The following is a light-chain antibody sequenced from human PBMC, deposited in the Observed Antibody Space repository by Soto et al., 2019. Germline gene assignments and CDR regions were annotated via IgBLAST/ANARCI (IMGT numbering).Light chain of an antibody. CDR1: QNIRSS. CDR3: QQYSNWPPIT. V-gene: IGKV3-15*01. Sequence: EVVMTQSPASLSASPGERVTLSCRASQNIRSSLAWYQQRPGQAPRLLIYDASTRATGIPPRFSGGGSGTEFTLTISSLQSEDFAVYYCQQYSNWPPITFGQGTRLEIK. CDR2: DAS. J-gene: IGKJ5*01.